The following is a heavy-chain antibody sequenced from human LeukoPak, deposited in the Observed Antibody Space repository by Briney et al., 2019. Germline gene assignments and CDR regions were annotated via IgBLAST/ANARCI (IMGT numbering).Heavy chain of an antibody. CDR2: ISSSSSTI. V-gene: IGHV3-48*04. J-gene: IGHJ6*02. D-gene: IGHD2-2*01. CDR1: GFTFSSYS. Sequence: GGSLRLSCAASGFTFSSYSMNWVRQAPGKGLEWVSYISSSSSTIYYADSVKGRFTISRDNAKNSLYLQMNSLRAEDTAVYYCARDLQDIVVVPAAHYYYYYGMDVWGQGTTVTVSS. CDR3: ARDLQDIVVVPAAHYYYYYGMDV.